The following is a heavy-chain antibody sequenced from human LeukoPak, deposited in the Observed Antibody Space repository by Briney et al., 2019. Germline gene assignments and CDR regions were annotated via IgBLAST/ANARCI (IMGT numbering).Heavy chain of an antibody. CDR1: GGSIGTYY. Sequence: SETLSLTCTVSGGSIGTYYWSGVRQSPGTGLEWIGYIYVTGTRYNPYLQSRVTTSVDRSRNQFFLKMTSVTAADTAVYYCARHIGGGIEDMDVWGRGTKVTVSS. CDR3: ARHIGGGIEDMDV. D-gene: IGHD3-16*02. J-gene: IGHJ6*03. CDR2: IYVTGT. V-gene: IGHV4-59*08.